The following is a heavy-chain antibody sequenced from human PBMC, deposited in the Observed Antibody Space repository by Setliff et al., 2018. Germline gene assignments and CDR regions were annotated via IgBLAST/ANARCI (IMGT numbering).Heavy chain of an antibody. J-gene: IGHJ6*02. CDR3: ARHRGGYSNYDGGSPSPSFYGMDV. D-gene: IGHD4-4*01. Sequence: SETLSLTCTVSGGSISSHYWSWIRQPPGKGLEWIGYIYYSGSTNYNPSLKSRVTISVDTSKNQFSLKLSSVTAADTAMYYCARHRGGYSNYDGGSPSPSFYGMDVWGQGTTVTVSS. CDR1: GGSISSHY. CDR2: IYYSGST. V-gene: IGHV4-59*11.